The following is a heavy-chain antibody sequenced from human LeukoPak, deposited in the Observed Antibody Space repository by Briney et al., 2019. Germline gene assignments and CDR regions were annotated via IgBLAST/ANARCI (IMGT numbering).Heavy chain of an antibody. D-gene: IGHD3-3*01. CDR1: GGSISSYY. Sequence: SETLSLTCTVSGGSISSYYWSWIRQPPGTGLEWIGYIYYSGSTNDNPSLKRRVTISVDTSKNQFSLKLSSVTAADTAVYYCARAGPQYYDFWSGYYSFDYWGQGTLVTVSS. CDR3: ARAGPQYYDFWSGYYSFDY. CDR2: IYYSGST. J-gene: IGHJ4*02. V-gene: IGHV4-59*01.